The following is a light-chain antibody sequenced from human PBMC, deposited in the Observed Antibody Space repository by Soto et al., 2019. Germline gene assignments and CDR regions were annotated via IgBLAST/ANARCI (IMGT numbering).Light chain of an antibody. CDR2: GAY. V-gene: IGKV3-20*01. J-gene: IGKJ5*01. Sequence: VLTQSPGTLSLSPGESATLSCRDSQSVSSSYLAWYQQKPGQAPRLLIYGAYSRATGIPDRFSGSGSGTDFTLTISRLEPEDFAVYYCQQYGSSPPITCGQGTRLEIK. CDR3: QQYGSSPPIT. CDR1: QSVSSSY.